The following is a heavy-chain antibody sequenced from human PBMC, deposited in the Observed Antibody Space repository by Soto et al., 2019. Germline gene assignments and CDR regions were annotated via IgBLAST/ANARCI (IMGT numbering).Heavy chain of an antibody. D-gene: IGHD2-15*01. J-gene: IGHJ6*02. CDR2: ISYDGSNK. CDR1: GFTFSSYA. Sequence: GGSLRLSCAASGFTFSSYAMHWVRQAPGKGLEWVAVISYDGSNKYYADSVKGRFTISRDNSKNTLYLQMNSLSAEDTAVYYCARDRSSRPIYYYGMDVWGQGTTVTVSS. CDR3: ARDRSSRPIYYYGMDV. V-gene: IGHV3-30-3*01.